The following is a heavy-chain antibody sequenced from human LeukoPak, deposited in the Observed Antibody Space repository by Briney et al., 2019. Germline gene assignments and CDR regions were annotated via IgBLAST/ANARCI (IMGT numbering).Heavy chain of an antibody. CDR1: GGSISSGSYY. CDR2: IYTSGST. J-gene: IGHJ4*02. V-gene: IGHV4-61*02. Sequence: PSETLSLTCTVSGGSISSGSYYWSWIRQPAGKGLEWIGRIYTSGSTNYNPSLKSQVTISVDTSKNQFSLKLSSVTAADTAVYYCARFPGYSYGPHFDYWGQGTLVTVSS. CDR3: ARFPGYSYGPHFDY. D-gene: IGHD5-18*01.